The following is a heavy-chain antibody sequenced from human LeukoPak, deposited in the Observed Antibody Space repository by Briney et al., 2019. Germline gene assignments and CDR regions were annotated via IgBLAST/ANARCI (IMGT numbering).Heavy chain of an antibody. V-gene: IGHV1-18*01. Sequence: GASVKVSCKASGYSFSSYGITWVRQAPGQGLEWMGWISAYNGNTNYAQNLQGRVTMTTDTSTSTAYMELRTLTSEDTAVYYCARGYKPPDFDYWGQGTLVTVSS. D-gene: IGHD1-14*01. CDR3: ARGYKPPDFDY. CDR1: GYSFSSYG. CDR2: ISAYNGNT. J-gene: IGHJ4*02.